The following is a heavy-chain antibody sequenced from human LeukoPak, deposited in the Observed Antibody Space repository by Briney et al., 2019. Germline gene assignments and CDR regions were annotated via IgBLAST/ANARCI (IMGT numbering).Heavy chain of an antibody. CDR1: GFTFSSYE. CDR2: ISSSGSTI. Sequence: PGGSLRLSCAASGFTFSSYEMNWVRQAPGKGLEWVSYISSSGSTIYYADSVKGRFTISRDNAKNSLYLQMNSLRAEDTAVYYRARDLGSGWYRAFDIWGQGTMVTVSS. V-gene: IGHV3-48*03. D-gene: IGHD6-19*01. CDR3: ARDLGSGWYRAFDI. J-gene: IGHJ3*02.